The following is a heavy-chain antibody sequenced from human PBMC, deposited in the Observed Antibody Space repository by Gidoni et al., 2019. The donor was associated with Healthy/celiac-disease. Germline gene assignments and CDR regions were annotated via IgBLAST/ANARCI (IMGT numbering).Heavy chain of an antibody. CDR3: AKDQQLWFVYYFDY. Sequence: EVQLLESGGGLVQPGGSLRLSCAASGFPFSSYAMSGVRQAPGKGLEWVSAISGSGGSTYYADSVKGRFTISRDNSKNTLYLQMNSLRAEDTAVYYCAKDQQLWFVYYFDYWGQGTLVTVSS. J-gene: IGHJ4*02. V-gene: IGHV3-23*01. D-gene: IGHD5-18*01. CDR2: ISGSGGST. CDR1: GFPFSSYA.